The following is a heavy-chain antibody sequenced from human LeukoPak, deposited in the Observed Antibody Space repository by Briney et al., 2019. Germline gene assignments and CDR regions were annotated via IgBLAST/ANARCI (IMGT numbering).Heavy chain of an antibody. Sequence: GRSLRLSCAASGFTFDDYAMHWVRQAPGKGLEWVSGISWNSGSIGYADSVKGRFTISRDNAKNSLYPQMNSLRAEDTAVYYCAKIPKGGYFDYWGQGTLVTVSS. J-gene: IGHJ4*02. V-gene: IGHV3-9*01. CDR1: GFTFDDYA. CDR3: AKIPKGGYFDY. CDR2: ISWNSGSI. D-gene: IGHD2-2*01.